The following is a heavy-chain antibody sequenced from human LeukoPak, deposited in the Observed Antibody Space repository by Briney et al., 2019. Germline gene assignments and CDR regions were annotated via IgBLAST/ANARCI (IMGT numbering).Heavy chain of an antibody. CDR2: IYYSGST. Sequence: SETLSLTCAVYGGSFSGYYWSWIRQPPGKGLEWIGSIYYSGSTYYNPSLKSRVTISVDTSKNQFSLKLSSVTAADTAVYYCARHKYYDSRGGYWGQGTLVTVSS. V-gene: IGHV4-34*01. CDR1: GGSFSGYY. CDR3: ARHKYYDSRGGY. J-gene: IGHJ4*02. D-gene: IGHD3-22*01.